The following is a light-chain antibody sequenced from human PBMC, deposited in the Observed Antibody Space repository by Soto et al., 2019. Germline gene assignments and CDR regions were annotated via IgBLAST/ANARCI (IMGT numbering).Light chain of an antibody. J-gene: IGKJ4*01. CDR3: QQSNSFPLT. V-gene: IGKV1-12*01. Sequence: DIPMTQSPSSVSASLVNTITIACRASQGSGTWLAWYQQKPVKAPNLLIYATSKLESGVPARFSGSGSGNYFPLTISSLQPEDFATYYCQQSNSFPLTFGGGTKVAIK. CDR1: QGSGTW. CDR2: ATS.